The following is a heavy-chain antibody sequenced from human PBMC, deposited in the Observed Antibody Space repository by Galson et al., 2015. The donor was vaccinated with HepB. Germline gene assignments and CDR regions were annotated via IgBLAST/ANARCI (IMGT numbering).Heavy chain of an antibody. CDR2: IIPLFGTA. CDR3: AREGYADTNMVAPFDY. Sequence: SVKVSCKASGGTFTRYTISWVRQAPGQGLEWMGGIIPLFGTANYAQRFQGRVTITADESTSTAYMEMSGLRSDDTAVYYCAREGYADTNMVAPFDYRGQGTLVTVSS. CDR1: GGTFTRYT. J-gene: IGHJ4*02. D-gene: IGHD5-18*01. V-gene: IGHV1-69*13.